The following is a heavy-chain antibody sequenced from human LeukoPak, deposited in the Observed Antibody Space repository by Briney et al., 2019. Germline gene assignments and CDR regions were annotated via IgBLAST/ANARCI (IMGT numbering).Heavy chain of an antibody. V-gene: IGHV4-59*01. CDR1: GGSISSYY. D-gene: IGHD6-13*01. CDR2: IYYSGST. CDR3: ARDPYGVAAAGTGAFDI. J-gene: IGHJ3*02. Sequence: SSETLSLTCTVSGGSISSYYWSWIRQPPGKGLEWIGYIYYSGSTNYNPSLKSRVTISVDTSKNQFSLKLSSVTAADTAVYYCARDPYGVAAAGTGAFDIWGQGTMVTVSS.